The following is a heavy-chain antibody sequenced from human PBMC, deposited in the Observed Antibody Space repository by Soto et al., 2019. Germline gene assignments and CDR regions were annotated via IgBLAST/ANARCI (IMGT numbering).Heavy chain of an antibody. D-gene: IGHD5-12*01. J-gene: IGHJ6*03. Sequence: SVKVSCRASGGTFSSYAISWVRQAPGQGLEWMGGIIPIFGTANYAQKFQGRVTMTADASTSTAYMELSSLRSEDTAVYYCARVRHSGYAVPYHYYYYMDVWGKGTTVTVSS. V-gene: IGHV1-69*13. CDR1: GGTFSSYA. CDR2: IIPIFGTA. CDR3: ARVRHSGYAVPYHYYYYMDV.